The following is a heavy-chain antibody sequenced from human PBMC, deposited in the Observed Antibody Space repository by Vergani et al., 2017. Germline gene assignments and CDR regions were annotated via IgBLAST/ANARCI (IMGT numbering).Heavy chain of an antibody. Sequence: QVQLVQSGAEVKKPGSSVKVSCKASGGTFSSCAISWVRQARGQGLEWMGGIIPILGTANYAQKFQGRVTITADESTSTAYMEMSSLRSEDTAVYYCATSSFSGGSCYVPLDYWGQGTLVTVSS. D-gene: IGHD2-15*01. CDR2: IIPILGTA. CDR1: GGTFSSCA. J-gene: IGHJ4*02. CDR3: ATSSFSGGSCYVPLDY. V-gene: IGHV1-69*11.